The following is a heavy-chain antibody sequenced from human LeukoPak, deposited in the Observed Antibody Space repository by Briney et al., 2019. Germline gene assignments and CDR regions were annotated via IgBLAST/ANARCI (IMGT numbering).Heavy chain of an antibody. D-gene: IGHD5-18*01. V-gene: IGHV3-23*01. Sequence: GGSLRLSCAASGFTFSSYAMSWVRQAPGKGLEWVSAISGSGGSTYYADSVKGRFTISRGNSKNTLYLQMNSLRAEDTAVYYCAKAGYSYGSWYFDYWGQGTLVTVSS. CDR2: ISGSGGST. CDR1: GFTFSSYA. CDR3: AKAGYSYGSWYFDY. J-gene: IGHJ4*02.